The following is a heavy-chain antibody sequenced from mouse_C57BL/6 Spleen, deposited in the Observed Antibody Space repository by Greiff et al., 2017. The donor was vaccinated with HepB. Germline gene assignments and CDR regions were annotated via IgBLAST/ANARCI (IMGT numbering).Heavy chain of an antibody. V-gene: IGHV5-17*01. CDR3: ARRHYYGSSWNAMDY. J-gene: IGHJ4*01. Sequence: VMLVESGGGLVKPGGSLKLSCAASGFTFSDYGMHWVRQAPEKGLEWVAYISSGSSTIYYADTVKGRFTISRDNAKNTLFLQMTSLRSEDTAMYYCARRHYYGSSWNAMDYWVKEPQSPSPQ. CDR2: ISSGSSTI. D-gene: IGHD1-1*01. CDR1: GFTFSDYG.